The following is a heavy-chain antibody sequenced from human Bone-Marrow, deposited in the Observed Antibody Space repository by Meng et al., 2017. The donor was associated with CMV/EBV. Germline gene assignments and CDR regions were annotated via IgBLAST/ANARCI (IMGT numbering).Heavy chain of an antibody. Sequence: SVKVSCKASGGTFSSYTISWVRQAPGQGLEWMGRIIPILGIANYAQKFQGRVTITADKSTSTAYMELSSLRSEDTAVYYCARDRWVGRIAAPADVWGQGTTVTVSS. V-gene: IGHV1-69*04. D-gene: IGHD6-13*01. CDR2: IIPILGIA. CDR1: GGTFSSYT. J-gene: IGHJ6*02. CDR3: ARDRWVGRIAAPADV.